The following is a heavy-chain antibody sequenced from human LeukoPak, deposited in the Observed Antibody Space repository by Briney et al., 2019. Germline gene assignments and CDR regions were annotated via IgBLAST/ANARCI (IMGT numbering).Heavy chain of an antibody. Sequence: PGGSLRLSCAASGFTFSSYGMHWVRQAPGKGLEWVAVISYDGSNKYYADSVKGRFTISRDNSKNTLYLQMNSLRAEDTAVYYCAKEGRFGIRWRGIDYWGQGTLVTVSS. D-gene: IGHD3-10*01. CDR2: ISYDGSNK. CDR3: AKEGRFGIRWRGIDY. V-gene: IGHV3-30*18. J-gene: IGHJ4*02. CDR1: GFTFSSYG.